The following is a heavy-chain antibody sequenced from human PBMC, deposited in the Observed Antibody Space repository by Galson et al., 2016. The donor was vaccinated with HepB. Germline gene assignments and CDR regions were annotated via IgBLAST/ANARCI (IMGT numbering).Heavy chain of an antibody. CDR1: GFTFSRYG. J-gene: IGHJ4*02. CDR3: AREDPNIAVAALDY. CDR2: IWYDGTNK. Sequence: SLRLSCAAAGFTFSRYGMHWVRQAPGEGLESVAFIWYDGTNKFYADSVKGRFTISRDNSKNTIYLQLNSLRAEDTAVYYCAREDPNIAVAALDYWGQGTLVTVSS. V-gene: IGHV3-33*01. D-gene: IGHD6-19*01.